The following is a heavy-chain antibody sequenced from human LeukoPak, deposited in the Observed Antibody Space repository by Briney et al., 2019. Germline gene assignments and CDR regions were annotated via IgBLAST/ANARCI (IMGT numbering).Heavy chain of an antibody. Sequence: SQTISLTCAISGDSVSSNSAAWNWIRQSPSRGLEWLGRTYYRPKWYNDYAVSVKSRITIHPDPSKNQFSLQLNTATPEDSAVYYCARDHHSSSWYRWGVHATTYYYYGMDVWDQGTTVTVSS. V-gene: IGHV6-1*01. CDR3: ARDHHSSSWYRWGVHATTYYYYGMDV. J-gene: IGHJ6*02. CDR1: GDSVSSNSAA. CDR2: TYYRPKWYN. D-gene: IGHD6-13*01.